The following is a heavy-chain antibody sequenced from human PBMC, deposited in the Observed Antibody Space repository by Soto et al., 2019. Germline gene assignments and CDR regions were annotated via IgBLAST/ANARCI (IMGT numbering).Heavy chain of an antibody. Sequence: QVQLQESGPGLVKPSDTLSLTCTVTGGSISSYYWSWIRQPPGKGLEWIGYIYYSGSTNYNPSLKSRVTISGDTSKNQCSLKLSSVTASDTALYDWARERLITGTRYYSDGMDVWGQGTTVTVSS. CDR2: IYYSGST. V-gene: IGHV4-59*01. D-gene: IGHD1-7*01. CDR1: GGSISSYY. CDR3: ARERLITGTRYYSDGMDV. J-gene: IGHJ6*02.